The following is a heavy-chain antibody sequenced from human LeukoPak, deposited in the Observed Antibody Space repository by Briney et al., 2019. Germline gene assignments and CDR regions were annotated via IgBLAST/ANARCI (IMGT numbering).Heavy chain of an antibody. CDR1: GGSISSGSYY. Sequence: SETLSLTCTVSGGSISSGSYYWSWIRQPAGKGLEWIGRIYTSGSTNYNPSFKSRVTISVDTSKNQFSLKLSSVTAADTAVYYCARGRYSRTSIDYWGQGTLVTVSS. D-gene: IGHD3-9*01. CDR3: ARGRYSRTSIDY. CDR2: IYTSGST. V-gene: IGHV4-61*02. J-gene: IGHJ4*02.